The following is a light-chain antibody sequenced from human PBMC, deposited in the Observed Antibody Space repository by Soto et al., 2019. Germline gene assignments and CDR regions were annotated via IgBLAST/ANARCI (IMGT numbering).Light chain of an antibody. Sequence: DIQMTQFPSTLSASVGDRVTITCRASQSISSWLAWYQQKPGKAPKLLIYKASSLESGVPSRFSGSGSGTEFTLTISSLQPDDFATYYCQQYNSYSQTFGQGTKV. J-gene: IGKJ1*01. CDR2: KAS. CDR1: QSISSW. CDR3: QQYNSYSQT. V-gene: IGKV1-5*03.